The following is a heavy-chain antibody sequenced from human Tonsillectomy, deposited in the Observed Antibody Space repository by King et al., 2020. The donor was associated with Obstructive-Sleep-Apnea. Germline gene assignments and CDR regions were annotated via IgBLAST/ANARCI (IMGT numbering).Heavy chain of an antibody. J-gene: IGHJ4*02. Sequence: QLVQSGAEVKKPGESLKISFKASGYSFTTYCIGWVRQMPGKGLEWIGIIYPGYSYITYSPSFQGHVTISVDKSIRTAYLQWSSLKASDTAMYYCARQGDTSAWSDWGQGTLVTVSS. CDR2: IYPGYSYI. CDR1: GYSFTTYC. V-gene: IGHV5-51*01. D-gene: IGHD6-19*01. CDR3: ARQGDTSAWSD.